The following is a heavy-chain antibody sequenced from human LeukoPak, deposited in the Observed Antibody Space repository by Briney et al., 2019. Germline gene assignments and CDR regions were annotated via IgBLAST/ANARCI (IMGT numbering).Heavy chain of an antibody. Sequence: GGSLRLSCAASGFTFSSYAMSWVRQAPGKGLEWVSRINSDGSSTSYADSVKGRFTISRDNAKNTLYLQMNSLRAEDTAVYYCASPYYDFWSGFPMIWGQGTMVTVSS. V-gene: IGHV3-74*01. CDR2: INSDGSST. CDR3: ASPYYDFWSGFPMI. CDR1: GFTFSSYA. D-gene: IGHD3-3*01. J-gene: IGHJ3*02.